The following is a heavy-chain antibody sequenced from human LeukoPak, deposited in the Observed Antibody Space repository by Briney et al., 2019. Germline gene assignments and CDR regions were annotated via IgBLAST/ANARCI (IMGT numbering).Heavy chain of an antibody. CDR2: ISYDGSNK. CDR1: GFTFSSYA. D-gene: IGHD3-22*01. J-gene: IGHJ4*02. V-gene: IGHV3-30-3*01. Sequence: GGSLRLSCAASGFTFSSYAMHWVRQAPGKGLEWVAVISYDGSNKYYADSVKGRFTISRGNSKNTLYLQMNSLRAEDTAVYYCARGTYDSSGYDYWGQGTLVTVSS. CDR3: ARGTYDSSGYDY.